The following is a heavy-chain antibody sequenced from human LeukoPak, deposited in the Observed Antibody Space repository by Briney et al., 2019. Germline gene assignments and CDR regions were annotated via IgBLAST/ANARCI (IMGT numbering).Heavy chain of an antibody. J-gene: IGHJ5*02. D-gene: IGHD2-2*02. CDR2: INHSGST. CDR3: ARSRYCSSTSCYTNWFDP. Sequence: SETLSLTCAVYGGSFSGYYWSWIRQPPGKGLEWIGEINHSGSTNYNSSLKSRVTISVDTSKNQFSLKLSSVTAADTAVYYCARSRYCSSTSCYTNWFDPWGQGTLVTVSS. V-gene: IGHV4-34*01. CDR1: GGSFSGYY.